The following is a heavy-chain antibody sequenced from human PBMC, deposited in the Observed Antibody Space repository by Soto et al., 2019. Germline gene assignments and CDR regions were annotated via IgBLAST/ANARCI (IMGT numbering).Heavy chain of an antibody. Sequence: PGGSLRLSCAASGFTFSSYAMRWVRQAPGRGLEWVSAISGSGGSTYYADSVKGRFTISRDNSKNTLYLQMNSLRAEDTAVYYCARRGSGSYYDYWGQGTLVTVSS. D-gene: IGHD1-26*01. CDR2: ISGSGGST. CDR3: ARRGSGSYYDY. J-gene: IGHJ4*02. CDR1: GFTFSSYA. V-gene: IGHV3-23*01.